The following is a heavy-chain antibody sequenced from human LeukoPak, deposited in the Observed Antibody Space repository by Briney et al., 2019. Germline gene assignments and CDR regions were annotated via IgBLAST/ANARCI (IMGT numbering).Heavy chain of an antibody. CDR3: ARDSVSGYSSGWTTLYYFDY. CDR2: IYTGGST. V-gene: IGHV4-4*07. D-gene: IGHD6-19*01. CDR1: GGSISSYC. J-gene: IGHJ4*02. Sequence: SETLSLTCTVSGGSISSYCWSWIRQPAGKGLEWIGRIYTGGSTNYNPSLKSRVTMSVDTSKNQFSLKLNSVTAADTAVYYCARDSVSGYSSGWTTLYYFDYWGQGTLVTVSS.